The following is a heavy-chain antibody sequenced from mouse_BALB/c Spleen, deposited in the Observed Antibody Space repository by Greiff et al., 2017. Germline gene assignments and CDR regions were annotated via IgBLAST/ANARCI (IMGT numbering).Heavy chain of an antibody. Sequence: EVKLVESGPGLVKPSQSLSLTCTVTGYSITSDSVWYWIRQLPGNKLGWMGYISYSGSTSYNPSLKSRITITRDTSKNQFFLQLNSVTTEDTATYDCARSARLRLRFAYWGQGTLVTVSA. CDR2: ISYSGST. D-gene: IGHD1-2*01. V-gene: IGHV3-2*02. CDR1: GYSITSDSV. J-gene: IGHJ3*01. CDR3: ARSARLRLRFAY.